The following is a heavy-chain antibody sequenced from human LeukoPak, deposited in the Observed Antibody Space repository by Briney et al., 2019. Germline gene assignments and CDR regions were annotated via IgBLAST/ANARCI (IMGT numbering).Heavy chain of an antibody. CDR1: GYTFTGYY. CDR3: ARGDYYDSSGSYDY. V-gene: IGHV1-2*02. CDR2: INPNSGGT. Sequence: ASVKVSCKASGYTFTGYYIHWVRQAPGQGLEWMGWINPNSGGTNYAQKFRGRVTMTRDTSISTAYMELSRLRSDDTAVYYCARGDYYDSSGSYDYWGQGTLVTVSS. D-gene: IGHD3-22*01. J-gene: IGHJ4*02.